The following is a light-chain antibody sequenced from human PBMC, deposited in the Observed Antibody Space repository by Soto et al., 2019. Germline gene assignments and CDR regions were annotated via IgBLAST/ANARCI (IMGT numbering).Light chain of an antibody. Sequence: DIQMTQSPSSLSAAVGDRVTITCRASQSITNYSNCYQQKPGKAPKLLTYAISTLQSGVPSSFGGSGSGTEFTLTITSLQPDDFATYYCQQSYSTPYTFGQGTKVDI. CDR1: QSITNY. V-gene: IGKV1-39*01. CDR3: QQSYSTPYT. CDR2: AIS. J-gene: IGKJ2*01.